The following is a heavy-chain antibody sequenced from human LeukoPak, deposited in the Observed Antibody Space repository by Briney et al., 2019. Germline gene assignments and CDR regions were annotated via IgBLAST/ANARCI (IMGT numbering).Heavy chain of an antibody. CDR2: INHSGST. V-gene: IGHV4-34*01. CDR3: ARVGLVGGLIDY. J-gene: IGHJ4*02. Sequence: SETLSLTCAVYGGSFSGYYWSWIRQPPGKGLEWIGEINHSGSTNYNPSLKSRVTISVDTSKNQFSLKLSSVTAADTAVYYCARVGLVGGLIDYWGQGTLVTVSS. D-gene: IGHD6-6*01. CDR1: GGSFSGYY.